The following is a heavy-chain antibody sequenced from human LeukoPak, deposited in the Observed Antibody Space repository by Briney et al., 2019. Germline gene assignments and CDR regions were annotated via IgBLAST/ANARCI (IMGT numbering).Heavy chain of an antibody. V-gene: IGHV5-10-1*01. CDR2: IDPSDSYT. J-gene: IGHJ3*02. CDR1: GYSFTSYW. CDR3: ARNLELTHLSDAFDI. D-gene: IGHD3-3*01. Sequence: GESLNISCKGSGYSFTSYWISWVRQMPGKGLEWMGRIDPSDSYTNYSPSFQGHVTISADKSISTAYLQWSSLKASDTAMYYCARNLELTHLSDAFDIWGQGTMVTVSS.